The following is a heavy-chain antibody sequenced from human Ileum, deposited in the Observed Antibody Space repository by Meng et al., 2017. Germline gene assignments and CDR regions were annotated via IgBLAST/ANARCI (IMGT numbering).Heavy chain of an antibody. Sequence: QVPLCEAWGGLVQAGGSLRLSCAASGFTFSDYYMTWIRQPPGQGLEWLASVSPTSGSLYFADSVKGRFSISRDNAKNSVSLQMTRLRVEDTAVYYCARDHGSLNWFDPWGQGTLVTVSS. D-gene: IGHD6-25*01. CDR2: VSPTSGSL. CDR3: ARDHGSLNWFDP. J-gene: IGHJ5*02. CDR1: GFTFSDYY. V-gene: IGHV3-11*04.